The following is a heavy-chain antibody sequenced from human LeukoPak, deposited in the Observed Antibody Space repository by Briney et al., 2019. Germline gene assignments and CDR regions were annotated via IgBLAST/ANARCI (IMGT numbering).Heavy chain of an antibody. J-gene: IGHJ3*02. CDR3: TRHRIAAADDAFEI. CDR2: IYYSGST. Sequence: SETLSLTCTVSGGSISSSSYYWGWIRQPPGKGLEWIATIYYSGSTYYNPSLKSRVTISVDTSKNLFSLKLSSVTAADTAVYYCTRHRIAAADDAFEISGPGTIVTVSS. CDR1: GGSISSSSYY. V-gene: IGHV4-39*01. D-gene: IGHD6-13*01.